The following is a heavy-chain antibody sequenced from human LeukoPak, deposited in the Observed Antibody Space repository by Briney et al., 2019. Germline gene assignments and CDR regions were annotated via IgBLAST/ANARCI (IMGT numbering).Heavy chain of an antibody. CDR3: GRATVTTRNSMDV. CDR2: INTDGSST. V-gene: IGHV3-74*01. Sequence: GGSLRLSCAASGFTFSSHWMHWVRRGPGEGLVWVSRINTDGSSTYYADSVRGRFTISRDNAKNTLFLQMNGLRAEDTAVYYCGRATVTTRNSMDVWGQGTTVTVSS. D-gene: IGHD4-17*01. CDR1: GFTFSSHW. J-gene: IGHJ6*02.